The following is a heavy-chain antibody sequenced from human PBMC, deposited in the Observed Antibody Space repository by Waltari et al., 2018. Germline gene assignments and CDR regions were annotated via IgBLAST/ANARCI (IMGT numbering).Heavy chain of an antibody. Sequence: VQLVQSGAEVKKPGASVKVSCKASGYTFTGYYMHWVRQAPGQGLEWMGRINPNSGGTNYAQKFQGRVTMTRDTSISTAYMELSRLRSDDTAVYYCARVRFGVGATFDYWGQGTLVTVSS. J-gene: IGHJ4*02. V-gene: IGHV1-2*06. CDR3: ARVRFGVGATFDY. CDR1: GYTFTGYY. D-gene: IGHD1-26*01. CDR2: INPNSGGT.